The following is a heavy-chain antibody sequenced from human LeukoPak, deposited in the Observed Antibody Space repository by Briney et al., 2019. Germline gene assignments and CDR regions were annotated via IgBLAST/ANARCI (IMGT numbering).Heavy chain of an antibody. CDR2: FYTSGST. V-gene: IGHV4-61*02. J-gene: IGHJ4*02. CDR1: GGYISSGSYY. CDR3: AREDLLEMATIDY. D-gene: IGHD5-24*01. Sequence: PSQTLSLTCTVSGGYISSGSYYWSWIRQPAGKGLEWIGRFYTSGSTNYNPSLKSRVTISVDTSKNQFSLKLSSVTAADTALYYCAREDLLEMATIDYWGQGTLVTVSS.